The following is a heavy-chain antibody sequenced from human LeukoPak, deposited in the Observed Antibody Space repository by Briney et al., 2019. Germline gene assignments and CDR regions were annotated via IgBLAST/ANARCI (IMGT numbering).Heavy chain of an antibody. CDR1: GFTFSSYS. CDR3: ARVEATGTEGGDYYYGMDV. J-gene: IGHJ6*02. D-gene: IGHD1-1*01. Sequence: GGSLRLSCAASGFTFSSYSMHWVRQAPGKGLVWVSRINSDGSSTSYAGSVKGRFTISRDNAKSTLYLQMNSLRAEDTAVYYCARVEATGTEGGDYYYGMDVWGQGTTVTVSS. V-gene: IGHV3-74*01. CDR2: INSDGSST.